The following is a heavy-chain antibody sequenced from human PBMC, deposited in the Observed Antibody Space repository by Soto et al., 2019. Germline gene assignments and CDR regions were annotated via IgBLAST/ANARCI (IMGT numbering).Heavy chain of an antibody. D-gene: IGHD4-17*01. V-gene: IGHV4-34*01. Sequence: SETLSLTRAVYGESFIDHYWSWIRQPPGRGLEWIGEINHSGRASYNPSLKSRVTISVDTSENQISLSLSSVTAADTAVYYCAQSPPTYGARPFMDSWGQGTPVTVSS. CDR1: GESFIDHY. CDR2: INHSGRA. J-gene: IGHJ4*02. CDR3: AQSPPTYGARPFMDS.